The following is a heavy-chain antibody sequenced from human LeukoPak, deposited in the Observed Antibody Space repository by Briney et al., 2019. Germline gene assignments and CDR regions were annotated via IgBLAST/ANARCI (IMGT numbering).Heavy chain of an antibody. J-gene: IGHJ4*02. V-gene: IGHV3-7*01. CDR3: ARIHYYGSGSFDY. CDR2: IKQDGSEK. D-gene: IGHD3-10*01. Sequence: GGSLRLSCAASGFTFSSYWTSWVRQAPGKGLEWVANIKQDGSEKYYVDSVKGRFTISRDNAKNSLYLQMNSLRAEDTAVYYCARIHYYGSGSFDYWGKGTLVTVSS. CDR1: GFTFSSYW.